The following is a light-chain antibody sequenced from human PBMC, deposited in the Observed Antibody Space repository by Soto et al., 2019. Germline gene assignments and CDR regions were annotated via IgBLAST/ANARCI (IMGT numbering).Light chain of an antibody. CDR3: QHLIFYPPLYT. CDR2: ASS. Sequence: IQLTQSPSSLSAFVGDRVTITCRASQGISTYLAWYQQKSGKAPKLLIYASSTLQPGVPSRFSGSGSGTDFTLTIDTLQPEDFATYYCQHLIFYPPLYTFGPGTKVNI. V-gene: IGKV1-9*01. CDR1: QGISTY. J-gene: IGKJ3*01.